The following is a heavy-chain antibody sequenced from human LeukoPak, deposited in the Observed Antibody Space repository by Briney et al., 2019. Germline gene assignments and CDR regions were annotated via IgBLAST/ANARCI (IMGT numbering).Heavy chain of an antibody. CDR2: IIPILGTA. CDR3: AREKTGYCSGGSCYSVFDYFDY. V-gene: IGHV1-69*10. D-gene: IGHD2-15*01. CDR1: GGTFSSYA. J-gene: IGHJ4*02. Sequence: GASVTVSCKASGGTFSSYAISWVRQAPGQGLEWMGGIIPILGTANYAQKFQGRVTITADKSTSTAYMELSSLRSEDTAVYYCAREKTGYCSGGSCYSVFDYFDYWGQGTLVTVSS.